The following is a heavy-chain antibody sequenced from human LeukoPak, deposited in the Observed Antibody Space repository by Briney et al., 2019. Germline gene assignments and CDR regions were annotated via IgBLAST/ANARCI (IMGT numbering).Heavy chain of an antibody. Sequence: GGSLRLSCAASGFTFGKYAVSWVRHAPGKGLEVVLAISGSGGRTYYADSVRGRFTLSRDISNNPLDLPMNGLRADDTAVYDCAKPKCYSENSGYYYFDFGGGRPGVSV. J-gene: IGHJ4*02. CDR2: ISGSGGRT. CDR3: AKPKCYSENSGYYYFDF. CDR1: GFTFGKYA. V-gene: IGHV3-23*01. D-gene: IGHD3-22*01.